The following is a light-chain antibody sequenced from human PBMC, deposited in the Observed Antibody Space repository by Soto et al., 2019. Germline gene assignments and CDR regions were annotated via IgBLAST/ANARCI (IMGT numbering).Light chain of an antibody. Sequence: DIQMTQSPSSLSASVGDRVTITCRASQGISNDLAWYQQKPGKVPKVLIYAASTLQSGAPSRFSGSGSGTDFTLTISSLQPEDVATYYCKKYNRAPWRFGQRTNVDIK. V-gene: IGKV1-27*01. J-gene: IGKJ1*01. CDR1: QGISND. CDR3: KKYNRAPWR. CDR2: AAS.